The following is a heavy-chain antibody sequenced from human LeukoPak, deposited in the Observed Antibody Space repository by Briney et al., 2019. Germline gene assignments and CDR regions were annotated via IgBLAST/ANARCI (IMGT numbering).Heavy chain of an antibody. Sequence: SETLSLTCTVSGDSINNYYWSWIRQPPGKGLEWIGYIYYSGTTNYNPSLKSRVSISVDTSKKQFSLKLSSVTAADTAVYYCARESFYYMDVWGKGTTVTVSS. V-gene: IGHV4-59*12. CDR3: ARESFYYMDV. CDR2: IYYSGTT. CDR1: GDSINNYY. J-gene: IGHJ6*03.